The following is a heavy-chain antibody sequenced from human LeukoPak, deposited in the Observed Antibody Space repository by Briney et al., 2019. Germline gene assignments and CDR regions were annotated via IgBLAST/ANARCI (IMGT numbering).Heavy chain of an antibody. CDR3: AKGHSGYSSGWYFVDY. D-gene: IGHD6-19*01. CDR1: GFTFSSYG. Sequence: GSLRLSCAASGFTFSSYGMHWVRQAPGKGLEWVAFIRYDGSNKYYADSVKGRFTISRDNSKNTLYLQMNSLRAEDTAVYYCAKGHSGYSSGWYFVDYWGQGTLVTVSS. V-gene: IGHV3-30*02. CDR2: IRYDGSNK. J-gene: IGHJ4*02.